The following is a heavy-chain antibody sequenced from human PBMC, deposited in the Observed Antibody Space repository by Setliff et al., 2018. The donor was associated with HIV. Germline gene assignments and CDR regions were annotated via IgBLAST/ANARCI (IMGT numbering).Heavy chain of an antibody. D-gene: IGHD2-21*02. CDR3: SRVREISDVRLSAFDI. CDR2: IYYSETT. Sequence: SATLSLTCTVSGVSMTRGGYYWSWIRQLPGKGLEWIGYIYYSETTYYNPSLSSRVTISEDSSMNQFSLKLTSVTAADTAVYYCSRVREISDVRLSAFDIWGQGTMGTVSS. CDR1: GVSMTRGGYY. V-gene: IGHV4-31*03. J-gene: IGHJ3*02.